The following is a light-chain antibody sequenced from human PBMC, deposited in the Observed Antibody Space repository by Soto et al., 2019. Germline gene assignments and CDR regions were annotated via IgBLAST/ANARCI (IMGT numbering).Light chain of an antibody. Sequence: DIQMTQSPSTLSASVGDRVTITCRASQSISSWLAWYQQKPGKAPKLLIYDASSLESGVPSRFSDSGSGTEFTLTISSLQPDDFATYYRQQYNSYSWTFGQGTKVEIK. J-gene: IGKJ1*01. CDR2: DAS. V-gene: IGKV1-5*01. CDR3: QQYNSYSWT. CDR1: QSISSW.